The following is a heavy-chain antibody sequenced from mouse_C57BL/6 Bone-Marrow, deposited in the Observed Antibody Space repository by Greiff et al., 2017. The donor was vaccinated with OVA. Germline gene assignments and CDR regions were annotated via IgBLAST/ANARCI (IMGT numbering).Heavy chain of an antibody. CDR1: GFTFSSYA. CDR2: ISRGGDYI. V-gene: IGHV5-9-1*02. Sequence: EVKLMESGEGLVKPGGSLKLSCAASGFTFSSYAMSWVRQTPEKRLEWVAYISRGGDYIYYADTVKGRFPLSSAHARNTLYLQMSSLKSEDTAMYYCTRDGYYAMDYWGQGTSVTVSS. J-gene: IGHJ4*01. D-gene: IGHD2-3*01. CDR3: TRDGYYAMDY.